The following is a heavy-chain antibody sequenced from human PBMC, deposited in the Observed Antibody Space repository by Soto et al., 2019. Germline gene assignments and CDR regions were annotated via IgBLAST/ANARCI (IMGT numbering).Heavy chain of an antibody. CDR2: IYYSGST. J-gene: IGHJ4*02. D-gene: IGHD3-10*01. CDR3: ASRHGELWFGELLYFDY. Sequence: SETLSLTCTVSGGSISSSSYYWGWIRQPPGKGLEWIGSIYYSGSTYYNPSLKSRVTISVDTSKNQFSLKPSSVTAADTAVYYCASRHGELWFGELLYFDYWGQGTLVTVS. V-gene: IGHV4-39*01. CDR1: GGSISSSSYY.